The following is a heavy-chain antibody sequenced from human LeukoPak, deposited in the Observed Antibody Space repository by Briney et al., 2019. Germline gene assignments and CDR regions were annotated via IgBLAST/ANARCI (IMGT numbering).Heavy chain of an antibody. D-gene: IGHD3-10*01. J-gene: IGHJ6*02. CDR1: GFSLSTSGMF. CDR2: IDWDDYQ. CDR3: ARIIPTMVRGVIIRTYAMDV. Sequence: SGPTLANPTQTLTLTCTISGFSLSTSGMFVSWIRQPPGKALEWLARIDWDDYQYYSTSLKTRLTISKDTSKNQVVLTMTNMDPADTATYYCARIIPTMVRGVIIRTYAMDVWGQGTTVTVSS. V-gene: IGHV2-70*11.